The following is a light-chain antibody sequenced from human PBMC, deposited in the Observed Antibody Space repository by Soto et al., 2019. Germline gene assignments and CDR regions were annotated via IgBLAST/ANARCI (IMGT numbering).Light chain of an antibody. Sequence: QPVLTQPASVSGSPGQSITISCTGTSSDVGNYIFVSWYRQHPGKAPKLMIYDINNRPSGVSNRFSGSKSGNTASLTISGLQAEDEADYYCVSYTTSAAYVFGPGTKLTVL. CDR2: DIN. J-gene: IGLJ1*01. CDR1: SSDVGNYIF. V-gene: IGLV2-14*01. CDR3: VSYTTSAAYV.